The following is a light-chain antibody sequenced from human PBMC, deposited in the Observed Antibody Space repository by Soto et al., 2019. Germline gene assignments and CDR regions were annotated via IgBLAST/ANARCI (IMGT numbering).Light chain of an antibody. CDR1: QDVDNNF. CDR3: HQYYSSVT. CDR2: ASS. Sequence: EIVLTQSPGTLSLSPGEGATLSCRASQDVDNNFLAWYQQRPGQAPRLLIYASSRRATGIPDRFSGSGSGTDFTLTISRVGPEDLAVYFCHQYYSSVTFGGGTKVEVK. J-gene: IGKJ4*01. V-gene: IGKV3-20*01.